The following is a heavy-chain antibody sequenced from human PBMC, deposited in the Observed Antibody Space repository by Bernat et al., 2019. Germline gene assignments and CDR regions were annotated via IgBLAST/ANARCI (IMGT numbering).Heavy chain of an antibody. CDR3: ARDNYYDSSGFDY. CDR2: INPNSGGT. D-gene: IGHD3-22*01. CDR1: GYTFTGYY. V-gene: IGHV1-2*04. Sequence: QVQLVQSGAEVKKPGASVKVSCKASGYTFTGYYMHWVRQAPGQGLEWMGWINPNSGGTNYAQKFQGWVTMTRETSISTAYMELSRLRSDDTAVYYCARDNYYDSSGFDYWGQGTLVTVSS. J-gene: IGHJ4*02.